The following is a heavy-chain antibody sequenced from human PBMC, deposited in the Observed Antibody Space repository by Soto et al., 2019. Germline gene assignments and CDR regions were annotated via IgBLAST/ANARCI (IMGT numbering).Heavy chain of an antibody. CDR1: GGSFSGYY. CDR3: ASEPTYYDILTGPRGKDG. D-gene: IGHD3-9*01. CDR2: INHSGST. J-gene: IGHJ4*02. Sequence: QVQLQQWGAGLLKPSETLSLTCAVYGGSFSGYYWSWIRQPPGKGLEWIGEINHSGSTNYNPSLKSRVTISVDTSKNQFSLKLSSVTAADTAVYYCASEPTYYDILTGPRGKDGWGQGTLVTVSS. V-gene: IGHV4-34*01.